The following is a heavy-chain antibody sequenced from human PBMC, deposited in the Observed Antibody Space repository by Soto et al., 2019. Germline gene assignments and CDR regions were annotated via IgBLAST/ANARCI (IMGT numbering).Heavy chain of an antibody. V-gene: IGHV4-59*01. Sequence: QVRLQESGPGLGKPSETLSLTFTVSGASSSFYFWNFVRQPPGNGMEWSGYINYSGNTKNNHSLMTRTTMSLDACKDQFSLKLYSVTAADTAVYYCGSEGRVRGASDFGMDVWGQGTTVIGSS. J-gene: IGHJ6*02. CDR2: INYSGNT. CDR1: GASSSFYF. D-gene: IGHD3-10*01. CDR3: GSEGRVRGASDFGMDV.